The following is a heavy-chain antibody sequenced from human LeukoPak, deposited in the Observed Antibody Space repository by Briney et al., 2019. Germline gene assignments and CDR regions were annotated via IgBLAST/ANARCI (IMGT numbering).Heavy chain of an antibody. CDR1: GYTFTSYA. V-gene: IGHV1-18*01. J-gene: IGHJ5*02. D-gene: IGHD4-17*01. Sequence: ASVKVSCKASGYTFTSYAISWVRQAPGQGLEWMGWISAYNGNTKYAQKVKGRVTMTTDTSTSTAYMELRSLRSDDTAVYYCARGGHGDYVSDWFDPWGQGTLVTVSS. CDR2: ISAYNGNT. CDR3: ARGGHGDYVSDWFDP.